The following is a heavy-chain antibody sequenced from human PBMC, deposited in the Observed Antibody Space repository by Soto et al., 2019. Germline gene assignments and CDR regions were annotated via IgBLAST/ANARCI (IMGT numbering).Heavy chain of an antibody. J-gene: IGHJ4*02. CDR2: VYPRDSDT. CDR3: ARPPLPGYSIHFNS. Sequence: LGESLKISCKASGYIFIDYWIGWVRQMPGKGLEWMGIVYPRDSDTRYSPSFQGQVTISADRSIGTAFLQWRSLKASDTALYYCARPPLPGYSIHFNSWGQGTLVTVSS. CDR1: GYIFIDYW. D-gene: IGHD2-15*01. V-gene: IGHV5-51*01.